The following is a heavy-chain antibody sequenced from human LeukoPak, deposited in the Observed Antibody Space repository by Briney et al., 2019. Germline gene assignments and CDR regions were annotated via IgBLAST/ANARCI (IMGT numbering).Heavy chain of an antibody. CDR1: SGPLRSSY. CDR2: IYYSGNT. D-gene: IGHD3-3*02. V-gene: IGHV4-59*01. CDR3: ARVLGGAVFPSPYDFYY. Sequence: SEPLSLPCCVCSGPLRSSYWRWLRPPPGRGLAWIGYIYYSGNTNYSPSLKSRVTISVDTSKNQFSLNLSSVTAADTAVYDCARVLGGAVFPSPYDFYYWGQGTRVTVSA. J-gene: IGHJ4*02.